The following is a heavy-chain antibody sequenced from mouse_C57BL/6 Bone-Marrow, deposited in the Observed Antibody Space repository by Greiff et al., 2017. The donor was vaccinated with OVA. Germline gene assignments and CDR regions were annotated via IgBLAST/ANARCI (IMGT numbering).Heavy chain of an antibody. V-gene: IGHV1-66*01. D-gene: IGHD2-4*01. J-gene: IGHJ4*01. Sequence: VKLMESGPELVKPGASVKISCKASGYSFTSYYIHWVKQRPGQGLEWIGWIYPGSGNTKYNEKFKGKATLTADTSSSTAYMQLSSLTSEDSAVYYCASEDYDGYAMDYWGQGTAVTVSA. CDR3: ASEDYDGYAMDY. CDR1: GYSFTSYY. CDR2: IYPGSGNT.